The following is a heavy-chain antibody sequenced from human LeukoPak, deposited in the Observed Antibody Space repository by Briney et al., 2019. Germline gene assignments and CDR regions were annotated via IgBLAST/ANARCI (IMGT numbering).Heavy chain of an antibody. CDR3: AREARGYRGYYYYYMDV. CDR2: INHSGST. Sequence: PSETLSLTCAAYGGSFSGYYWSWIRQPPGKGLEWIGEINHSGSTNYNPSLKSRVTISVDTSKNQFSLKLSSVTAADTAVYYCAREARGYRGYYYYYMDVWGKGTTVTVSS. V-gene: IGHV4-34*01. J-gene: IGHJ6*03. D-gene: IGHD3-22*01. CDR1: GGSFSGYY.